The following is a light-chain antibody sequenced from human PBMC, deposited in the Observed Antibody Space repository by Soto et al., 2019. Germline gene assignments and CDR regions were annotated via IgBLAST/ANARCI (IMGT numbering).Light chain of an antibody. CDR2: AAS. V-gene: IGKV1-6*01. CDR3: QQLFIYPPT. J-gene: IGKJ3*01. Sequence: AIQMTQSPSSLSASVGDRVTITCRASQGIRNDLDWFQQKPGKAPKLLIYAASNLQSGVPARFSGSGSGTDFTLTISSLQPEDFATYYCQQLFIYPPTFGPGTKVDIK. CDR1: QGIRND.